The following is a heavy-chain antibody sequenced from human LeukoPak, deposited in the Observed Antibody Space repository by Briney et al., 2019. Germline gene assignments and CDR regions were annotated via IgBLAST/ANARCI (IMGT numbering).Heavy chain of an antibody. CDR1: GFTFSSYA. D-gene: IGHD6-19*01. J-gene: IGHJ4*02. CDR3: AKDRDYSGGWYQADY. CDR2: ISGSGGST. V-gene: IGHV3-23*01. Sequence: GGSLRLSCAASGFTFSSYAMSWVRQAPGKGLEWVSAISGSGGSTYYADSVKGRFTTSRDNSKNTLYLQMNSLRAEDTAVYYCAKDRDYSGGWYQADYWGQGTLVTVSS.